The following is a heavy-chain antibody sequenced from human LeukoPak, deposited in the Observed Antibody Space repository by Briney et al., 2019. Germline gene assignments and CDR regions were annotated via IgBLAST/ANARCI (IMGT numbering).Heavy chain of an antibody. V-gene: IGHV1-2*02. J-gene: IGHJ6*03. D-gene: IGHD7-27*01. CDR3: ARTGVPNYYYYMDV. Sequence: AASVKVSCKASGYTFTGYYMHWVRQAPGQGLEWMGWINPNSGGTNYAQKFQGRFTMTRDTYISTAYMELSRLRSDDTAVYYCARTGVPNYYYYMDVWGKGTTVTVSS. CDR2: INPNSGGT. CDR1: GYTFTGYY.